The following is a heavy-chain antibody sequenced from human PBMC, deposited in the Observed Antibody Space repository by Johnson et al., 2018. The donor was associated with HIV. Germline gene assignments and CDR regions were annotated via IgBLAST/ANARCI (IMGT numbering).Heavy chain of an antibody. CDR3: AKDLFTEREDDAFDI. D-gene: IGHD1-26*01. V-gene: IGHV3-66*01. Sequence: VQLVESGGGLVQPGGSLRLSQTASGITVGTNYMSWVRQAPGKGLEWVSVIYSGGGTYYADSVKGRFTISRDNSKNTLYLQMNSLRAEDTAVYYCAKDLFTEREDDAFDIWGQGTMVTVSS. CDR1: GITVGTNY. J-gene: IGHJ3*02. CDR2: IYSGGGT.